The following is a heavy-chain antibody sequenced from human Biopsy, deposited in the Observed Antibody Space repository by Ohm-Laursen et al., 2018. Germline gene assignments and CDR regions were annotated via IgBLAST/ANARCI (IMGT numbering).Heavy chain of an antibody. CDR1: GGTFSNYG. CDR2: NIPILGTG. Sequence: SVNASCKAPGGTFSNYGIDWVRQAPGQGLEWLGGNIPILGTGNYAQKFQDTVTVAADTSTSTATMELRSLRSDDTAVFYCATKLAGYFHHWGQGTLVIVSS. V-gene: IGHV1-69*06. J-gene: IGHJ1*01. CDR3: ATKLAGYFHH.